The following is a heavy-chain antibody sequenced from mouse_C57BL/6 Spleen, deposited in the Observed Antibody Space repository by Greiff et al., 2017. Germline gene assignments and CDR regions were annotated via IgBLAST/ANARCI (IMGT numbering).Heavy chain of an antibody. D-gene: IGHD2-1*01. J-gene: IGHJ3*01. Sequence: QVQLQQPGAELVRPGSSVKLSCKASGYTFTSYWLHWVKQRPIQGLEWIGNIDPSDSETHYNQKFKDKATLTVDKSSSTAYMQLSSLTSEDSAVYYCARSPGNYLAYWGQGTLVTVSA. CDR1: GYTFTSYW. V-gene: IGHV1-52*01. CDR3: ARSPGNYLAY. CDR2: IDPSDSET.